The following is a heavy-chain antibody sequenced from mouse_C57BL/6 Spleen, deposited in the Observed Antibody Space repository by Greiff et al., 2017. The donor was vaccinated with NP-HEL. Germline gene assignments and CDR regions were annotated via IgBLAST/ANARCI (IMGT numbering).Heavy chain of an antibody. CDR3: AREITTVSMDY. D-gene: IGHD1-1*01. V-gene: IGHV1-76*01. CDR2: IYPGSGNT. J-gene: IGHJ4*01. CDR1: GYTFTDYC. Sequence: VKLQESGAELVRPGASVKLSCKASGYTFTDYCINWVKQRPGQGLEWIARIYPGSGNTYYNEKFKGKATLTAEKSSSTAYMQLSSLTSEDSAVYFCAREITTVSMDYWGQGTSVTVSS.